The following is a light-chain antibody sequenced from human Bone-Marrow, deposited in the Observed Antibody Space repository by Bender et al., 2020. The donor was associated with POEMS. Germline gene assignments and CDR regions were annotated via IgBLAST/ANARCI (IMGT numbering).Light chain of an antibody. V-gene: IGLV1-47*01. J-gene: IGLJ3*02. Sequence: QSVLTQPPSASGTPGQRVTISCSGGSSNIGNNYIYWYQQFPGTAPKLLIHSNNQRPSGVPDRFSGSKSGTSASLAITGLQAEDEGDYYCQSYDNSLGGWVFGGGTKLTVL. CDR3: QSYDNSLGGWV. CDR1: SSNIGNNY. CDR2: SNN.